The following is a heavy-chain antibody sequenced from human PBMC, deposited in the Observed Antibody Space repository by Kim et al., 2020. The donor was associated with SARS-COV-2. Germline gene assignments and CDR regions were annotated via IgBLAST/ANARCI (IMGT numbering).Heavy chain of an antibody. Sequence: WGSLRLSCAASGFTFTKVWLSWVRQAPGKGLEWVGRIRSKVDGGTADYAAPVKGRFTISRDDSKNTLYLQMNGLRAEDTAFYHCTTDYERIGGLCDGETCYPASLWGQGTLVTVSS. D-gene: IGHD2-21*01. CDR2: IRSKVDGGTA. J-gene: IGHJ4*02. V-gene: IGHV3-15*01. CDR3: TTDYERIGGLCDGETCYPASL. CDR1: GFTFTKVW.